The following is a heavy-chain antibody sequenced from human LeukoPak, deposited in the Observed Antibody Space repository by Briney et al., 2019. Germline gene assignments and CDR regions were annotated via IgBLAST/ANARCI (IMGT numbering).Heavy chain of an antibody. D-gene: IGHD1-26*01. J-gene: IGHJ3*02. Sequence: ASVKVSCKVSGYTLTELSMHWVRQAPGKGLEWMGGFDPEDGETIYAQKFQGRVTMTEDTSTDTAYMELSSLRSEDTAVYYCAALIVGAPTAAFYDAFDIWGQGTMVTVSS. V-gene: IGHV1-24*01. CDR1: GYTLTELS. CDR3: AALIVGAPTAAFYDAFDI. CDR2: FDPEDGET.